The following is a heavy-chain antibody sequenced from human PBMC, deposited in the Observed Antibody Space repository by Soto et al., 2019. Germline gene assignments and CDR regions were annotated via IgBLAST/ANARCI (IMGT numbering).Heavy chain of an antibody. Sequence: PSETLSLTCTVSGGSISSGDYYWSWIRQPPGKGLEWIGYIYYSGSTSYNPSLKSRVTMSVDTSKNQFSLEMTSVTAADTAVFYCARGISALEFDYWGQGALVTVSS. CDR1: GGSISSGDYY. CDR3: ARGISALEFDY. D-gene: IGHD1-1*01. J-gene: IGHJ4*02. CDR2: IYYSGST. V-gene: IGHV4-30-4*01.